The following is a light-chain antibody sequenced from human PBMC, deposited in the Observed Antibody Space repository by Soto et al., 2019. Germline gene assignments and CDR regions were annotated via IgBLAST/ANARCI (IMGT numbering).Light chain of an antibody. J-gene: IGLJ1*01. Sequence: QSALTQPASVSGSPGQSITISCTGTSSDVGGYDYVSWYQQHPGKAPKLMIYDVSNRPSGVSNRFSGSKSGNTASLTISGLHAEDEADYYCSSYTSSGPSFVFGTGTKLTVL. V-gene: IGLV2-14*01. CDR2: DVS. CDR3: SSYTSSGPSFV. CDR1: SSDVGGYDY.